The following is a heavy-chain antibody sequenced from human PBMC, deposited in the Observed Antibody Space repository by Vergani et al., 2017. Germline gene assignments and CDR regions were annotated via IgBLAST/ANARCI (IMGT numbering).Heavy chain of an antibody. D-gene: IGHD2-2*01. V-gene: IGHV3-66*03. CDR3: ARAFSSTICYMSGLGNYGMDV. CDR1: GFTVSSNY. Sequence: EVQLVESGGGLIQPGGSLRLSCAASGFTVSSNYMSWVRQAPGKGLEWVSVIYSCGSTYYADSVKGRFTISRDNSKNTLYLQMNSLRAEDTAVYYCARAFSSTICYMSGLGNYGMDVWGQGTTVTVSS. J-gene: IGHJ6*02. CDR2: IYSCGST.